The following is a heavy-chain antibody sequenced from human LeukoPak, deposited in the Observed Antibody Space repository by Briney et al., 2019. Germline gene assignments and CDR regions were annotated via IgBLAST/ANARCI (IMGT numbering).Heavy chain of an antibody. V-gene: IGHV3-33*01. D-gene: IGHD5-24*01. Sequence: GRSLRLSCAASGFTFSSCGMHWVRQAPGKGLEWVAVIWYDGTNKYYADSVKGRFTISRDNSKNTLYLQMNSRRAEHTVVYYCARGRDGYNWIDYWGQGTLVTVSS. CDR2: IWYDGTNK. CDR1: GFTFSSCG. J-gene: IGHJ4*02. CDR3: ARGRDGYNWIDY.